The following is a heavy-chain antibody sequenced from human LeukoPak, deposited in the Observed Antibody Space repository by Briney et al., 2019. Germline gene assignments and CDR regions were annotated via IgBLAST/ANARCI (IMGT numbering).Heavy chain of an antibody. J-gene: IGHJ4*02. Sequence: GGSLRLSCAASGFTFSTYAMSWVRQVPGRGLEWVSTISGGGAGTYYADSVKGRFTISRDNSKNTLFLQMNSLRAEDTALYFCAKVSITIIRGPFDYWGQGTLVTVSS. CDR1: GFTFSTYA. V-gene: IGHV3-23*01. CDR3: AKVSITIIRGPFDY. D-gene: IGHD3-10*01. CDR2: ISGGGAGT.